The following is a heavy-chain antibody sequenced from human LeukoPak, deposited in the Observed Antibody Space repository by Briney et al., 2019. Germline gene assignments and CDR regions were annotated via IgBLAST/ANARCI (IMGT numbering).Heavy chain of an antibody. CDR3: ARGIGARRLDY. Sequence: GGSLRLPCAASGFTFRNHGMHWVRQAPGKGLEWVAVIWYDGSNAYYADSVKGRFTISRDNSRNTLYLQMNSLRAEDTAVYYCARGIGARRLDYWGQGTPVTVSS. CDR2: IWYDGSNA. J-gene: IGHJ4*02. V-gene: IGHV3-33*01. CDR1: GFTFRNHG. D-gene: IGHD6-6*01.